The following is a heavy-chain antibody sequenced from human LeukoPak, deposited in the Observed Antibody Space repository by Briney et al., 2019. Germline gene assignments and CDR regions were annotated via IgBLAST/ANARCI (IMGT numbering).Heavy chain of an antibody. D-gene: IGHD1-26*01. CDR2: ISYSGST. CDR3: ARRGGRGAGSIDY. V-gene: IGHV4-59*08. CDR1: GGSISNYY. Sequence: SETLSLTCTVSGGSISNYYWSWIRQPPGKGLEWIGYISYSGSTSYNPSLKSRVTISGDTSNNQFSLKLSSVTAADTAVYYCARRGGRGAGSIDYWGQGTLVTVPS. J-gene: IGHJ4*02.